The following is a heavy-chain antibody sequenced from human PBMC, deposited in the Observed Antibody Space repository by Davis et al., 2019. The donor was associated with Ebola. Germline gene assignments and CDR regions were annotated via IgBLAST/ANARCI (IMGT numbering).Heavy chain of an antibody. CDR2: ISYDGSNK. V-gene: IGHV3-30-3*01. CDR3: ARAGDGDYFGVFDI. CDR1: GFTFSSYA. J-gene: IGHJ3*02. D-gene: IGHD4-17*01. Sequence: GESLKISCAASGFTFSSYAMHWVRQAPGKELEWVAVISYDGSNKYYADSVKGRFTISRDNSKNTLYLQMNSLRAEDTAVYYCARAGDGDYFGVFDIWGQGTMVTVSS.